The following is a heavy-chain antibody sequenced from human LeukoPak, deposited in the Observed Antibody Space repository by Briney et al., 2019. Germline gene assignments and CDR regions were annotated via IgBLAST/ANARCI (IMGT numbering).Heavy chain of an antibody. V-gene: IGHV1-69*01. CDR2: IIPIFGTA. Sequence: ASVKVSCKASEGTFSSDALSWVRQAPGQGLEWMGGIIPIFGTANYAQKFQGRVTITADESTSTAYMELSSLRSEDTAVYYCARDRGDSYGALDYWGQGTLVTVSS. D-gene: IGHD5-18*01. J-gene: IGHJ4*02. CDR3: ARDRGDSYGALDY. CDR1: EGTFSSDA.